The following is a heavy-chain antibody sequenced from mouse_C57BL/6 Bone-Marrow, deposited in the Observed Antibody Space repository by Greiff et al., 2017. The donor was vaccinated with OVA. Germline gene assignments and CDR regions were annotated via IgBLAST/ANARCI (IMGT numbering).Heavy chain of an antibody. V-gene: IGHV2-9-1*01. J-gene: IGHJ1*03. CDR3: ARASNSKCVGWYFDV. CDR1: GFSLTSYA. Sequence: QVQLKESGPGLVAPSQSLSITCTVSGFSLTSYAISWVRQPPGKGLEWLGVIWTGGGTTYYSALKSRLSISKDNSKSEVFLKMNSLQTDDTARYYGARASNSKCVGWYFDVWGTGTTVTVSS. CDR2: IWTGGGT. D-gene: IGHD2-5*01.